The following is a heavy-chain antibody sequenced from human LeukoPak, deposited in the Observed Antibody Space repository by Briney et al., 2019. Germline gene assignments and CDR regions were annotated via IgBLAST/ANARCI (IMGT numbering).Heavy chain of an antibody. CDR2: IYYSGST. CDR3: ARLAYYSYAFDI. J-gene: IGHJ3*02. CDR1: GSSISSSSYY. D-gene: IGHD3-10*01. Sequence: SETLSLTCTVSGSSISSSSYYWGWIRQPPGKGLEWIGSIYYSGSTYYNPSLKSRVTISVDTSKNQFSLKLSSVTAADTAVYYCARLAYYSYAFDIWGQGTMVTVSS. V-gene: IGHV4-39*01.